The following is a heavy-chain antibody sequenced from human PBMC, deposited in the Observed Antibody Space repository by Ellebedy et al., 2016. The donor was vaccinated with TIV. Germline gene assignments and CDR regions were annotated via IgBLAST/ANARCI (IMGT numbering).Heavy chain of an antibody. J-gene: IGHJ4*02. CDR2: INHSGST. Sequence: SETLSLXCAVYGGSFSGYYWSWIRQPPGKGLEWIGEINHSGSTNYNPSLKSRVTISVDMSKNQFSLKLSSVTAADTAMYYCARVFGSSGYYSDYWGQGTLVTVSS. CDR1: GGSFSGYY. D-gene: IGHD3-22*01. CDR3: ARVFGSSGYYSDY. V-gene: IGHV4-34*01.